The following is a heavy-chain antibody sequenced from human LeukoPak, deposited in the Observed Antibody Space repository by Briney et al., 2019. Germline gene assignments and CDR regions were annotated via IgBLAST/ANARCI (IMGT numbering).Heavy chain of an antibody. D-gene: IGHD3-9*01. CDR3: ARSKPYYDILTGYRGEYYFDY. J-gene: IGHJ4*02. CDR2: IHRDDT. Sequence: GGSLRLSCAASGFTFSSYAMSWVRQAPGKGLEWVSLIHRDDTYYADSVKGRFTISRDNSKNTLYLQMNSLRAEDTAVYYCARSKPYYDILTGYRGEYYFDYWGQGTLVTVSS. CDR1: GFTFSSYA. V-gene: IGHV3-66*01.